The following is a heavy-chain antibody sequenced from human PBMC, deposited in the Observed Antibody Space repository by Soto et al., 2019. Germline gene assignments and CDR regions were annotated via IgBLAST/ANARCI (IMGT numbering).Heavy chain of an antibody. CDR3: ARDYPGLSGSYYPGIPYYYGMEV. CDR2: ISAYNGNT. CDR1: GYTFTSYG. J-gene: IGHJ6*02. V-gene: IGHV1-18*04. Sequence: ASVKVSCKASGYTFTSYGISWVRQAPGQGLEWMGWISAYNGNTNYAQKLQGIVTMTTDTATSTAYMERRSLRSDDTAVYYCARDYPGLSGSYYPGIPYYYGMEVWGQGTTVTVSS. D-gene: IGHD3-10*01.